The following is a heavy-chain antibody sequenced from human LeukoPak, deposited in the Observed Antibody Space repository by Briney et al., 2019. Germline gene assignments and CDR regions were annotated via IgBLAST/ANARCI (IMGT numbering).Heavy chain of an antibody. CDR1: GGPISSGGYY. J-gene: IGHJ6*02. CDR2: IYYTGGT. CDR3: ASSEATTTPPPYGMDV. Sequence: SETLSLTCTVSGGPISSGGYYWSWIRQHPGKGLEWIGYIYYTGGTFYNSSLKSRVTMSLDTSENQFSLKLSSVTAADTAVYYCASSEATTTPPPYGMDVWGQGTTVTVSS. V-gene: IGHV4-31*03. D-gene: IGHD5-12*01.